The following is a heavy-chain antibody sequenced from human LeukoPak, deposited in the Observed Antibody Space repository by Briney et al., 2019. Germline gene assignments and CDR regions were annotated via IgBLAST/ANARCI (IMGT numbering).Heavy chain of an antibody. J-gene: IGHJ6*02. CDR3: ARDRYCSSTSCNRYYYHGMDV. Sequence: SETLSLTCGVYGWSFSGYYWSWIRQPPGKGLEWIGDINHSGSTNYNPSLKSRVTISVDPSKSQFSLRLSSMTAADTAVYYCARDRYCSSTSCNRYYYHGMDVWGQGTTVTVSS. V-gene: IGHV4-34*01. CDR2: INHSGST. D-gene: IGHD2-2*01. CDR1: GWSFSGYY.